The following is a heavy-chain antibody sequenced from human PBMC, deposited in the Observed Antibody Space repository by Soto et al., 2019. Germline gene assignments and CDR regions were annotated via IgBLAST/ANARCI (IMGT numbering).Heavy chain of an antibody. CDR2: IYYSGST. Sequence: PSETLSLTCTVSGGSISSSSYYWGWIRQPPGKGLEWIGSIYYSGSTYYNPSLKSRVTISVDTSKNQFSLKLSSVTAADTAVYYCARRYSSSLDVWGQGTTVTVYS. CDR1: GGSISSSSYY. CDR3: ARRYSSSLDV. D-gene: IGHD6-13*01. J-gene: IGHJ6*02. V-gene: IGHV4-39*01.